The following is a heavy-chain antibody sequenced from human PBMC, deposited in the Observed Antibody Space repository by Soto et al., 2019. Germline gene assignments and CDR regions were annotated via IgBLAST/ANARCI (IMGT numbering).Heavy chain of an antibody. D-gene: IGHD6-13*01. Sequence: GESLKISCKGSGYSFTSYWIGWVRQMPGKGLEWMGIIYPGDSDTRYSPSFQGQVTISADKSISTAYLQWSSLKASDTAMYYCARIEESEGIEAAGTGAFDIWGQGTMVTVSS. V-gene: IGHV5-51*01. CDR3: ARIEESEGIEAAGTGAFDI. CDR2: IYPGDSDT. J-gene: IGHJ3*02. CDR1: GYSFTSYW.